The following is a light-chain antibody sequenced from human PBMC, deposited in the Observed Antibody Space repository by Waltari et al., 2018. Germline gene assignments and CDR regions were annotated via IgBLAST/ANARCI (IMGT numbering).Light chain of an antibody. CDR2: WAS. V-gene: IGKV4-1*01. CDR1: QSVLYSSNNKNY. CDR3: QQYYSTPYT. J-gene: IGKJ2*01. Sequence: CKSSQSVLYSSNNKNYLAWYQQKPGQPPKLLIYWASTRESGVPDRFSGSGSGTDFTLTISSLQAEDVAVYYCQQYYSTPYTFGQGTKLEIK.